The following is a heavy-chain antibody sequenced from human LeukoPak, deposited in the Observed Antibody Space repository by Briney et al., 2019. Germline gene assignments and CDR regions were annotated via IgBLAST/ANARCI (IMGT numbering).Heavy chain of an antibody. CDR1: GDSVSNGNYY. D-gene: IGHD6-19*01. J-gene: IGHJ1*01. Sequence: SETLSLTCAVSGDSVSNGNYYWSWLRQPPGKALEWIGYIYYTGKTYYSPSLRNRVTISVDTSKNQFSLRLSSMTAADTAVYFCARGFVDSSGWYDYFQHWGQGTLVTVSS. CDR2: IYYTGKT. V-gene: IGHV4-61*01. CDR3: ARGFVDSSGWYDYFQH.